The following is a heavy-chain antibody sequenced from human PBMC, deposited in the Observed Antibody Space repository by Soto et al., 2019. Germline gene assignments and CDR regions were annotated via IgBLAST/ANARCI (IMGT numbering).Heavy chain of an antibody. CDR1: GFTVSSNY. Sequence: EVQLVESGGGLIQPGGSLRLSCAASGFTVSSNYMSWVRQAPGKGLECVSVIYSGGSTYYADSVKGRFTISRDNSKNTLYLQMNSLRAEDTAVYYCARVTAMVTLDPWGQGTLVTVSS. J-gene: IGHJ5*02. V-gene: IGHV3-53*01. CDR2: IYSGGST. CDR3: ARVTAMVTLDP. D-gene: IGHD5-18*01.